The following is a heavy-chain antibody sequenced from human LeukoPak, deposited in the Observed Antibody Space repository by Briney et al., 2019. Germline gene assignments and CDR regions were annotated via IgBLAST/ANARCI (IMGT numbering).Heavy chain of an antibody. CDR1: GGSISGYY. Sequence: SETLSLTCTVSGGSISGYYWSWIRQSPGKRLEWIAYISFTGNTNYNPSLKSRVTISLDTSKTHFSLTLSSLTAADTAVYYCARSPPGWYYDNSGQYYFDTWGQGALITVSS. CDR2: ISFTGNT. J-gene: IGHJ4*02. V-gene: IGHV4-59*08. CDR3: ARSPPGWYYDNSGQYYFDT. D-gene: IGHD3-22*01.